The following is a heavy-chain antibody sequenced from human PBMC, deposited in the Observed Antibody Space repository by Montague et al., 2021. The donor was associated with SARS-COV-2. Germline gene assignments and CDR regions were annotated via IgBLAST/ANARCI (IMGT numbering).Heavy chain of an antibody. CDR1: GGSISTYY. V-gene: IGHV4-59*01. J-gene: IGHJ4*02. CDR3: ARSGWLTRGFDS. Sequence: SETLSLTCTVSGGSISTYYWSWIRQPPGKGLEWIADINYSGITNXNPSLKSRVSVSLDTSKNHFSLNLKPVTAADTAVYYCARSGWLTRGFDSWGQGTLVSVSS. CDR2: INYSGIT. D-gene: IGHD5-12*01.